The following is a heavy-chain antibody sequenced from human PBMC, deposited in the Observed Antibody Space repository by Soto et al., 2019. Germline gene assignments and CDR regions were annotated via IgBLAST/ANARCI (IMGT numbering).Heavy chain of an antibody. D-gene: IGHD3-10*01. CDR2: IYYSGST. V-gene: IGHV4-31*03. J-gene: IGHJ6*04. CDR3: ARVFASSVRGVINLSYYYYGMGV. CDR1: GDSISSGGYY. Sequence: SETLSLTCTVSGDSISSGGYYWSWIRQHPGKGLEWIGYIYYSGSTYYNPSLKSRVTISVDTSKNQFSLKLSPVTAADTAVYYCARVFASSVRGVINLSYYYYGMGVRGKGTTVTVAS.